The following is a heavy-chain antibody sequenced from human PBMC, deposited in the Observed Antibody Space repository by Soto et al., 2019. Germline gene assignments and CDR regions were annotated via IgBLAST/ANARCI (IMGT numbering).Heavy chain of an antibody. CDR1: GYSFTTHW. CDR2: IYPGDSDT. Sequence: PGESLKISCKVSGYSFTTHWIGWVRQMPGKGLEWMGIIYPGDSDTRYSPSFQGQVTISADKSISTAYLQWSSLKASDTAMYYCARDRVVDSRAYGEFDPWGQGTLVTVSS. CDR3: ARDRVVDSRAYGEFDP. J-gene: IGHJ5*02. V-gene: IGHV5-51*01. D-gene: IGHD5-12*01.